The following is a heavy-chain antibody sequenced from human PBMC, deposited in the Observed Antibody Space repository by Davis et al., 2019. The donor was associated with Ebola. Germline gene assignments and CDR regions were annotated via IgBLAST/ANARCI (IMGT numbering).Heavy chain of an antibody. CDR2: INHSGST. D-gene: IGHD4-17*01. CDR3: ARVLGTVTNYYYYYGMDV. V-gene: IGHV4-34*01. J-gene: IGHJ6*02. CDR1: GGSFSGYY. Sequence: MPSETLSLTCAVYGGSFSGYYWSWIRQPPGKGLEWIGEINHSGSTNYNPSLKSRVTISVDTSKNQFSLKLSSVTAADTAVYYCARVLGTVTNYYYYYGMDVWGQGTTVTVSS.